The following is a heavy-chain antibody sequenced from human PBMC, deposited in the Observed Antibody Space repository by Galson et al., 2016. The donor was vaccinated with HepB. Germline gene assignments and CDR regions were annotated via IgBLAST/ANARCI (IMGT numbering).Heavy chain of an antibody. D-gene: IGHD3-9*01. J-gene: IGHJ4*02. Sequence: SVKVSCKASGYNFTSYGISWVRQAPGQGLEWMGWISSYNGKTNFAQKFRGRVTVTTDTSSSTTYMGLSSLRSDDTAVYYCARDDRTISTGPFRYWGQGALVTVSS. V-gene: IGHV1-18*04. CDR1: GYNFTSYG. CDR3: ARDDRTISTGPFRY. CDR2: ISSYNGKT.